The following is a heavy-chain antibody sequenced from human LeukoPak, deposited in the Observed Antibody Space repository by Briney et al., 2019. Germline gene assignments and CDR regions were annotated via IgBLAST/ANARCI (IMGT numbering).Heavy chain of an antibody. CDR3: ARERPSYYDILTGYYPRSLPYYFDY. D-gene: IGHD3-9*01. CDR1: GDSINNYY. V-gene: IGHV4-59*12. CDR2: IYSSGGT. J-gene: IGHJ4*02. Sequence: SETLSLTCTVSGDSINNYYWSWIRQPPGKELEWIAYIYSSGGTNYNPSLKSRVTISLDTSKNQFSLKLSSVTAADTAVYYCARERPSYYDILTGYYPRSLPYYFDYWGQGTLVTVSS.